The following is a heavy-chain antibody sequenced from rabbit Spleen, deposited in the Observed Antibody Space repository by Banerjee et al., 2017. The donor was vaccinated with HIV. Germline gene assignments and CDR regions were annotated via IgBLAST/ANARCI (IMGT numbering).Heavy chain of an antibody. CDR3: ARDAGRGDYIDGVFNL. V-gene: IGHV1S45*01. D-gene: IGHD8-1*01. Sequence: QEQLVESGGGLVKPGASLTLTCKASGFPFSEKAVMCWVRQAPGKGLTWIACINVLTGKAVYASWAKGRFTFSRTSSTTVTLQMTSLTVADTATYFCARDAGRGDYIDGVFNLWGPGTLVTVS. J-gene: IGHJ4*01. CDR1: GFPFSEKAV. CDR2: INVLTGKA.